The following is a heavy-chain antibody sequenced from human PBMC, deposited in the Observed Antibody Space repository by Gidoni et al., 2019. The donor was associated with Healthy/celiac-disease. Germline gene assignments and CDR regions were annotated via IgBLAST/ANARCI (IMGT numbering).Heavy chain of an antibody. V-gene: IGHV5-51*01. J-gene: IGHJ4*02. CDR1: GSSFTTYW. CDR2: IYPGDSDT. Sequence: EVQLVQSGAEVRKPGESLKISCKGSGSSFTTYWIGGGRQMPGKGLEGMGIIYPGDSDTRYSPSFQGQVTISADKSISTAYLQWSSLKASDTAIYYCARQIVAPGPVDYWGQGTLVTVSS. D-gene: IGHD2-2*01. CDR3: ARQIVAPGPVDY.